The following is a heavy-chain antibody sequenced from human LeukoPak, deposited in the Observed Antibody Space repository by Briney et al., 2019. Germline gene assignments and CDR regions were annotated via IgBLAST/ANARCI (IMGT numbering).Heavy chain of an antibody. V-gene: IGHV4-4*07. J-gene: IGHJ3*02. D-gene: IGHD6-13*01. Sequence: SQTLSLTCTVSVGSISSYYWSWIRQPAAKGLEWIGRIYTSGSTNYNPSLKSRVTILVDTSQNQFSPKLSSVTAADTAVYYCATWIAAAGYYAFDIWGQGTMVTVSS. CDR1: VGSISSYY. CDR2: IYTSGST. CDR3: ATWIAAAGYYAFDI.